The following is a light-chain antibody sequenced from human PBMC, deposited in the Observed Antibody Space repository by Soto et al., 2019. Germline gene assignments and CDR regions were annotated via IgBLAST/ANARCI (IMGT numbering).Light chain of an antibody. CDR3: QQLNSYPFT. CDR2: AAS. Sequence: IQLTQSPSSLSASVGDRVTITCRASQGISSYLAWYQQKPGKAPKLLIYAASTLQSGVPSRFSDSGSGTDFTLTISSLQPEDFATYYCQQLNSYPFTFGGGTKVDIK. J-gene: IGKJ4*01. CDR1: QGISSY. V-gene: IGKV1-9*01.